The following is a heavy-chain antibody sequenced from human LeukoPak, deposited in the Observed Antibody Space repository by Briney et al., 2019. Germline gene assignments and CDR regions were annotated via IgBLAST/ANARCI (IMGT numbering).Heavy chain of an antibody. V-gene: IGHV4-34*01. D-gene: IGHD6-13*01. Sequence: SETLSLTCAVYGGSFSGYYWSWIRQPPGKGLEWIGEINHSGSTNYNPSLKSRVTISVDTSKNQFSLKLSSVTAADTAVYYCAGRRFRYSSSWYWFDPWGQGTLVTVSS. CDR3: AGRRFRYSSSWYWFDP. J-gene: IGHJ5*02. CDR1: GGSFSGYY. CDR2: INHSGST.